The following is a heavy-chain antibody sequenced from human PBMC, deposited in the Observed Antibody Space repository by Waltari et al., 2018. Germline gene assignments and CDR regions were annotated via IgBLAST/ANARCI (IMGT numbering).Heavy chain of an antibody. CDR2: IWYDGSNK. V-gene: IGHV3-33*08. D-gene: IGHD6-13*01. CDR3: AKLAAAGLDDAFDI. J-gene: IGHJ3*02. Sequence: QVQLVESGGGVVQPGRSLRLSCAASGFTFSSYGMHWVRQAPGKGLELVAVIWYDGSNKYYADSVKGRFTISRDNSKNTLYLQMNSLRAEDTAMYYCAKLAAAGLDDAFDIWGQGTMVTVSS. CDR1: GFTFSSYG.